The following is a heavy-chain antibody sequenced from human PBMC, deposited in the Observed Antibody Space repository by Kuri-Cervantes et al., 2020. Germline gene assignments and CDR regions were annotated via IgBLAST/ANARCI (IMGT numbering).Heavy chain of an antibody. D-gene: IGHD3-3*01. CDR1: GGTFSRYA. CDR2: IIPIFGTA. J-gene: IGHJ4*02. CDR3: ARGYMVGPLEWLLVY. Sequence: SVKVSCKASGGTFSRYAISWVRQAPGQGLEWMGGIIPIFGTANYAQKFQGRVTITTNESTSTAYMELSSLRSEDTAVYYCARGYMVGPLEWLLVYWGQGTLVTVSS. V-gene: IGHV1-69*05.